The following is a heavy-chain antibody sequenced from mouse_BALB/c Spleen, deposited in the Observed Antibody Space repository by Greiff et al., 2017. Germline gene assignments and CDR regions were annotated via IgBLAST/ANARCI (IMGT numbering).Heavy chain of an antibody. D-gene: IGHD2-3*01. CDR2: ISNGGGST. CDR3: ARPNDGYFAY. Sequence: EVKVEESGGGLVQPGGSLKLSCAASGFTFSSYTMSWVRQTPEKRLEWVAYISNGGGSTYYPDTVKGRFTISRDNAKNTLYLQMSSLKSEDTAMYYCARPNDGYFAYWGQGTLVTVSA. V-gene: IGHV5-12-2*01. J-gene: IGHJ3*01. CDR1: GFTFSSYT.